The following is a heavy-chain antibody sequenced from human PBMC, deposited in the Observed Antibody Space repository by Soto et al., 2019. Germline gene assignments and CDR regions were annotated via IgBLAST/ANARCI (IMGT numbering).Heavy chain of an antibody. Sequence: SETLSLTCAVSGYSISSGYYWGWIRQPPGKGLEWIGSIYHSGSTYYNPSLKSRVTISVDTSKNQFSLKLSSVTAADTAVYYCARDYCSGGSCYFDYWGQGTLVTVS. D-gene: IGHD2-15*01. CDR2: IYHSGST. V-gene: IGHV4-38-2*02. CDR1: GYSISSGYY. CDR3: ARDYCSGGSCYFDY. J-gene: IGHJ4*02.